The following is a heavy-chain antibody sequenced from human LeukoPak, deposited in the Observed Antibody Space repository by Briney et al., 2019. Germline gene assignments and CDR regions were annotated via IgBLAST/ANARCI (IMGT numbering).Heavy chain of an antibody. Sequence: ASVKVSCKASGYTFTSYAMHWVRQAPGQRLEWMGWINAGNGNTKYSQKFQGRVTITRDTSASTAYMELSSLRSEDTAVYYCARARIAVAGTFDYWGQGTLVTVPS. D-gene: IGHD6-19*01. J-gene: IGHJ4*02. CDR3: ARARIAVAGTFDY. CDR2: INAGNGNT. V-gene: IGHV1-3*01. CDR1: GYTFTSYA.